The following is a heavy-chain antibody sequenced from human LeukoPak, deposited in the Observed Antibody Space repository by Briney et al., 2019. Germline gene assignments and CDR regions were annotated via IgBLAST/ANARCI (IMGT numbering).Heavy chain of an antibody. D-gene: IGHD1-26*01. CDR3: ARNSGSYLFDY. J-gene: IGHJ4*02. V-gene: IGHV1-46*03. CDR1: GYTFTSYY. Sequence: ASVKVSCKASGYTFTSYYMHWVRQAPGQGLEWMGIINPSGGSTSYAQKFQGRVTMTRDTSTSTVYMELSSLRAEDTAVYYCARNSGSYLFDYWGQGTLVTVSS. CDR2: INPSGGST.